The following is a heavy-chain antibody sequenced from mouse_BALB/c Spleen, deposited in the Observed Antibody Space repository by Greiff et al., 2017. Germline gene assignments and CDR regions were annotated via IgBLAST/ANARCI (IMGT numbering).Heavy chain of an antibody. D-gene: IGHD2-10*01. Sequence: EVQLQESGAELVKPGASVKLSCTASGFNIKDTYMHWVKQRPEQGLEWIGRIDPANGNTKYDPKFQGKATITADTSSNTAYLQLSSLTSEDTAVYYCASYYGNYEGAMDYWGQGTSVTVSS. J-gene: IGHJ4*01. CDR2: IDPANGNT. CDR3: ASYYGNYEGAMDY. CDR1: GFNIKDTY. V-gene: IGHV14-3*02.